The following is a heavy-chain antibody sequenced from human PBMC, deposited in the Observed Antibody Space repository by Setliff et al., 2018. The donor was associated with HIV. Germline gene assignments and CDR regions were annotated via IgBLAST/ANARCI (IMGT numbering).Heavy chain of an antibody. D-gene: IGHD6-13*01. CDR1: GGSISSGGYY. CDR3: AIRYSSSWVRDAYDI. Sequence: SETLSLTCTVSGGSISSGGYYWSWIRQHPGKGLEWIGRIYTSGSTKYNPSLKSRVTISVDTSKSQFSLTLSSVTAADTAIYYCAIRYSSSWVRDAYDIWGQGTMVTVSS. CDR2: IYTSGST. V-gene: IGHV4-61*02. J-gene: IGHJ3*02.